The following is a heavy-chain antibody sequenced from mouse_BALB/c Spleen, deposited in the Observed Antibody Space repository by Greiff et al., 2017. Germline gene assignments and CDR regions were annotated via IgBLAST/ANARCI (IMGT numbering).Heavy chain of an antibody. D-gene: IGHD2-1*01. CDR3: ARSGYGNYVAY. CDR1: GFTFSSFG. Sequence: VQLKESGGGLVQPGGSRKLSCAASGFTFSSFGMHWVRQAPEKGLEWVAYISSGSSTIYYADTVKGRFTISRDNPKNTLFLQMTSLRSEDTAMYYCARSGYGNYVAYWGQGTLVTVSA. V-gene: IGHV5-17*02. J-gene: IGHJ3*01. CDR2: ISSGSSTI.